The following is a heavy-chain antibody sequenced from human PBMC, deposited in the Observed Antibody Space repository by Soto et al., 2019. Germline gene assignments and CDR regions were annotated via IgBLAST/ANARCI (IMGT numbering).Heavy chain of an antibody. V-gene: IGHV3-73*01. CDR3: TRQRNDSSGSLDY. CDR2: IRSKANSYAT. D-gene: IGHD3-22*01. J-gene: IGHJ4*02. CDR1: GFTFSGSA. Sequence: GGSLRLSCAASGFTFSGSAMHWVRQASGKGLEWVGRIRSKANSYATAYAASVKGRFTISRDDSKNAAYLQMNSLKTEDTAVYYCTRQRNDSSGSLDYWGQGTLVTVSS.